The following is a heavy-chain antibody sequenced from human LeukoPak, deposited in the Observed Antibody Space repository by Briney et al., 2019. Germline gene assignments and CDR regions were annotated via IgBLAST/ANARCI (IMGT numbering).Heavy chain of an antibody. CDR1: GFTFSSYS. J-gene: IGHJ4*02. Sequence: GGSLRLSCAASGFTFSSYSMNWVRQAPGKGLEWVSSISSSSSYIYYADSVKGRFTISRDNAKNSLYLQMNSLRAEDTAVYYCAREGEGNYFDYWGQGTLATVSS. CDR2: ISSSSSYI. CDR3: AREGEGNYFDY. V-gene: IGHV3-21*01.